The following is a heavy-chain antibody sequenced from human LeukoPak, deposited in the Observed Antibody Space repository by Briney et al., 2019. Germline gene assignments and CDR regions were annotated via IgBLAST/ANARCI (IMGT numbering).Heavy chain of an antibody. CDR1: GGSISTSSYY. CDR3: ARFDYGLDY. V-gene: IGHV4-39*01. CDR2: IYYDGST. D-gene: IGHD4-17*01. J-gene: IGHJ4*02. Sequence: PSETLSLTCTVSGGSISTSSYYWGWIRQPPGKGLEWIGSIYYDGSTYYNPSLKSRVTISEDTSKNQFSLKLTSVTAADTAVYYCARFDYGLDYWGQGTLVTVSS.